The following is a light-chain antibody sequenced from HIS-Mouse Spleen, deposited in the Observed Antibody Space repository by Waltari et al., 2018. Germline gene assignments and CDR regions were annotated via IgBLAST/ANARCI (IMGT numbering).Light chain of an antibody. J-gene: IGKJ2*01. V-gene: IGKV1-39*01. Sequence: DIQMTQSPSSLSASVGDRVTITGRASQSISSYLNWYQQKPVKAPKLLIYAASSLQSGVPSRFSGSGSGTDFTLTISSLQPEDFATYYCQQSYSTPRSFGQGTKLEIK. CDR3: QQSYSTPRS. CDR1: QSISSY. CDR2: AAS.